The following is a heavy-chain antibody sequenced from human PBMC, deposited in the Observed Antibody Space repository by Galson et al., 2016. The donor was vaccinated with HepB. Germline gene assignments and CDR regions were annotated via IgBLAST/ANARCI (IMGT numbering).Heavy chain of an antibody. D-gene: IGHD1-26*01. CDR3: ARGSGATNWGGYFDY. CDR2: IWYDGRNK. J-gene: IGHJ4*02. Sequence: SLRLSCAASGFTFSNYGMHWVRQAPGKGLEWVADIWYDGRNKYYADSVKGRFTISRDNSKNTLYLQMNSLRAEDTAVYYCARGSGATNWGGYFDYWGQGTLVTVSS. V-gene: IGHV3-33*01. CDR1: GFTFSNYG.